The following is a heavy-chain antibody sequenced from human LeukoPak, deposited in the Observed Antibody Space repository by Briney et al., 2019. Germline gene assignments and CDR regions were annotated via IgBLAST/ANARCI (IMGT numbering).Heavy chain of an antibody. J-gene: IGHJ4*02. CDR1: GFTFSTYW. Sequence: GSQRLSCAASGFTFSTYWMTWVRQAPGKGPEWVANIKEDGSATYYVDSVKGRFTISRDNAKKSLYLQMNSLRAEDTAVYYCARDSPGYLAYDSWGQGTLVTVSS. CDR3: ARDSPGYLAYDS. D-gene: IGHD1-1*01. V-gene: IGHV3-7*04. CDR2: IKEDGSAT.